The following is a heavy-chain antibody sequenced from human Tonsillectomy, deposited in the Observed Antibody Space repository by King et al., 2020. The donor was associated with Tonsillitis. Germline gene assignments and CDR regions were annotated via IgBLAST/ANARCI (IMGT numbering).Heavy chain of an antibody. D-gene: IGHD3-22*01. J-gene: IGHJ3*02. CDR1: GFTFDDYA. Sequence: VQLVESGGGVVRPGGSLRLSCAASGFTFDDYAMSWVRQAPGKGLEWVSGIHWHVDSRFYAFSVKGRFTISRDNAKNSLYLQMNSLRAEDTALYYCARLRGALIVVVIGAFDIWGQGTMVTVSS. CDR2: IHWHVDSR. CDR3: ARLRGALIVVVIGAFDI. V-gene: IGHV3-20*04.